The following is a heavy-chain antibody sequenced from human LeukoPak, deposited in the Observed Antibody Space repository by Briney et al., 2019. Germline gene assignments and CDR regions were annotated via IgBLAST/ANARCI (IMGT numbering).Heavy chain of an antibody. J-gene: IGHJ4*02. CDR1: GFTFRSYG. CDR3: ARDLSGVTGYTYGRGIDY. D-gene: IGHD5-18*01. CDR2: ISSSSSYI. V-gene: IGHV3-21*01. Sequence: GGSLRLSCAASGFTFRSYGMSWVRQAPGKGLEWVSSISSSSSYIYYADSVKGRFTISRDNAKNSLYLQMNSLRAEDTAVYYCARDLSGVTGYTYGRGIDYWGQGTLVTVSS.